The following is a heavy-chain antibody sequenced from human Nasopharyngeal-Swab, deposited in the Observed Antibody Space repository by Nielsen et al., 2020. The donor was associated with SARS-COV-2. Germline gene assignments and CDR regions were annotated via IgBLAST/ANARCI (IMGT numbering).Heavy chain of an antibody. D-gene: IGHD4-17*01. CDR2: IYYSGST. CDR3: ARHERYGDYYYYGMDV. V-gene: IGHV4-61*05. J-gene: IGHJ6*02. Sequence: SETLSLTCTVSGGSISSSSYYWSWIRQPPGKGLEWIGYIYYSGSTNYNPSLKSRVTISVDTSKNQFSLKLSSVTAADTAVYYCARHERYGDYYYYGMDVWGQGTTVTVSS. CDR1: GGSISSSSYY.